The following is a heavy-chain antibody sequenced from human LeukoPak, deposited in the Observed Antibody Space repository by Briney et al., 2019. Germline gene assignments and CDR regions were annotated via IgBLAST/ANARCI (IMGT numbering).Heavy chain of an antibody. J-gene: IGHJ4*02. CDR3: ARGQVVGEQWLVVYYFDY. D-gene: IGHD6-19*01. CDR2: MNPNSGNT. CDR1: GYTFTSYD. Sequence: ASVKVSCKASGYTFTSYDINWVRQATGQGLERMGWMNPNSGNTGYAQKFQGRVTMTRNTSISTAYMELSSLRSEDTAVYYCARGQVVGEQWLVVYYFDYWGQGTLVTVSS. V-gene: IGHV1-8*01.